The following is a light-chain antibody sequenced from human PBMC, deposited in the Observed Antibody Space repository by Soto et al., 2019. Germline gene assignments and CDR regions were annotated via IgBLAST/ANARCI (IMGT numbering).Light chain of an antibody. Sequence: QSALTQPASVSGSRGQSISISCTGSSSDVGGYKYVSWYQQHPGKAPRLMIYEVSNRPSGVSNRFSGSKSGNTASLTISGRQAEDEADYYCSSYASTGTVVFGGGTKLTVL. CDR3: SSYASTGTVV. CDR1: SSDVGGYKY. J-gene: IGLJ2*01. CDR2: EVS. V-gene: IGLV2-14*01.